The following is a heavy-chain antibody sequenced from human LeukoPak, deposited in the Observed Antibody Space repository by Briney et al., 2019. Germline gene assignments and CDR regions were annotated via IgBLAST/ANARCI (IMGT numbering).Heavy chain of an antibody. Sequence: PGGSLRLSCAASGFTFSSYGMHWVRQAPGKGLEWVAVISYDGSNEYYADSVKGRFTISRDNSKNTLYLQMNSLRAEDTAVYYCAKDRYSSGWYYFDYWGQGTLVTVSS. CDR3: AKDRYSSGWYYFDY. J-gene: IGHJ4*02. CDR2: ISYDGSNE. V-gene: IGHV3-30*18. CDR1: GFTFSSYG. D-gene: IGHD6-19*01.